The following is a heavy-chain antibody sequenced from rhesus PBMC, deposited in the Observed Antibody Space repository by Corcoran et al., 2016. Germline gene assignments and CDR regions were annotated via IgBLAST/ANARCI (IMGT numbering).Heavy chain of an antibody. V-gene: IGHV4S2*01. D-gene: IGHD3-28*01. J-gene: IGHJ6*01. CDR1: GASISSNS. Sequence: QVQLQESGPGLVKPSETLPLTCAVSGASISSNSWSWIRQAPGKGLEGIGRNYGGGGSPDYNPSLKSRVTISIDTSKNQFSLKLSSVTAADTAVYYCARHYDSGYYTGADYGLDSWGQGVVVTVSS. CDR3: ARHYDSGYYTGADYGLDS. CDR2: NYGGGGSP.